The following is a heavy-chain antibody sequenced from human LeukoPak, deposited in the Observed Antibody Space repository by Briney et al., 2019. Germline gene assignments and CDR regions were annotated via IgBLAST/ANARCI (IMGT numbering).Heavy chain of an antibody. D-gene: IGHD3-10*01. CDR2: ISVYNGHT. CDR3: ARQAGLWFGNFDY. Sequence: ASVKVSCKASGYTFTSNSISWARQAPGQGLEWMGWISVYNGHTEYSPKFQGRVTMTTDTSTAYMELGSLRADDTAIYFCARQAGLWFGNFDYWGQGTLVTVSS. J-gene: IGHJ4*02. V-gene: IGHV1-18*01. CDR1: GYTFTSNS.